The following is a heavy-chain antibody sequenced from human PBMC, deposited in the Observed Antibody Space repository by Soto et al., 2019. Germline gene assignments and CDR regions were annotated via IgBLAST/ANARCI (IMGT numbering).Heavy chain of an antibody. CDR2: INHSGST. CDR3: ARAPLTSLRWFDP. V-gene: IGHV4-34*01. D-gene: IGHD2-2*01. Sequence: QVQLQQWGAGLLKPSETLSLTCAVYGGSFSGYYWSWIRQPPGKGLEWIGEINHSGSTNYNPSLKSRVTISVDTPKNQFSLKLSSVTAADTAVYYCARAPLTSLRWFDPWGQGTLVTVSS. CDR1: GGSFSGYY. J-gene: IGHJ5*02.